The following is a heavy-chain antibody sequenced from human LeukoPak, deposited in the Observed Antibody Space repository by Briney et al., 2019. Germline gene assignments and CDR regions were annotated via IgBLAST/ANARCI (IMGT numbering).Heavy chain of an antibody. Sequence: GGSLRLSCAGSGFPFSSHGMDWVRQAPGKGLEWVSGISPGGGPTYYADSVKGRFTISRDDSKNTLYLQMKNLRAEDTAVYYCAKDGAWLRFDDWGQGILVTVSS. CDR2: ISPGGGPT. V-gene: IGHV3-23*01. D-gene: IGHD5-12*01. J-gene: IGHJ4*02. CDR3: AKDGAWLRFDD. CDR1: GFPFSSHG.